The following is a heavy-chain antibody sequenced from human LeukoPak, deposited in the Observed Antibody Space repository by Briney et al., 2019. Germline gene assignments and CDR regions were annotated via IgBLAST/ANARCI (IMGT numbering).Heavy chain of an antibody. J-gene: IGHJ4*02. D-gene: IGHD5-12*01. Sequence: SETLSLTCTVSGGSISSYYWSWIRQPPGKGLERIGYIYYSGSTNYNPSLKSRVTISVDTSKNQFSLKLSSVTAADTAVYYCARAITWGSYFDYWGQGTLVTVSS. CDR2: IYYSGST. CDR3: ARAITWGSYFDY. V-gene: IGHV4-59*01. CDR1: GGSISSYY.